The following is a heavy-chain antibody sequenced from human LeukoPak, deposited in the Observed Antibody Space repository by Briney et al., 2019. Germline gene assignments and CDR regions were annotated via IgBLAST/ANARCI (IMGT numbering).Heavy chain of an antibody. Sequence: SETLSLTCTVSGGSISSYYWSWIRQPPGKGLGWIGYIYYSGSTNYNPSLKSRVTISVDTSKNQFSLKLSSVTAADTAVYYCARGTYDFWSGIDYWGQGTLVTVSS. CDR3: ARGTYDFWSGIDY. D-gene: IGHD3-3*01. CDR1: GGSISSYY. J-gene: IGHJ4*02. V-gene: IGHV4-59*01. CDR2: IYYSGST.